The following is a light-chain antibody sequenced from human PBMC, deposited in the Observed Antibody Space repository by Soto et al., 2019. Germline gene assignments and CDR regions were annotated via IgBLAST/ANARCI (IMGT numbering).Light chain of an antibody. CDR1: QSVSSSY. CDR2: GAS. CDR3: QQYNSYPWT. J-gene: IGKJ1*01. Sequence: EIVMAQSPATLSVSPGERATLSCRASQSVSSSYLAWYQQKPGQAPRLLIYGASSRATGIPDRFSGSGSGTEFTLTISSLQPDDFATYYCQQYNSYPWTFGQGTKVDI. V-gene: IGKV3D-15*01.